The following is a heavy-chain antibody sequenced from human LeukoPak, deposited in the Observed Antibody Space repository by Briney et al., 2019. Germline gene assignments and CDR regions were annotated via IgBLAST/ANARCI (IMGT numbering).Heavy chain of an antibody. CDR2: INHSGST. D-gene: IGHD2-8*02. CDR3: ARGKRSGLDY. Sequence: SETLSLTCAVYGGSLSGYYWSWIRQPPGKGLEWIGEINHSGSTNYNPSLKSRVTISVDTSKNQFSLKLSSVTAADTAVYYCARGKRSGLDYWGQGTLVTVSS. V-gene: IGHV4-34*01. J-gene: IGHJ4*02. CDR1: GGSLSGYY.